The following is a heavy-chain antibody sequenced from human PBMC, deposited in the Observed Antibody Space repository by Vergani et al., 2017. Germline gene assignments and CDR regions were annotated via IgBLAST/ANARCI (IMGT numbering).Heavy chain of an antibody. V-gene: IGHV5-10-1*03. CDR2: IDPSDSYT. CDR1: GYSFTSYW. Sequence: EVQLVQSGAEVKTPGESLRISCKGSGYSFTSYWISWVRQMPGKGLEWMGRIDPSDSYTNYSPSFQGHVTISADKSISTAYLQWSSLKASDTAMYYCAREGIVVVVAAPIDYWGQGTLVTVSS. D-gene: IGHD2-15*01. J-gene: IGHJ4*02. CDR3: AREGIVVVVAAPIDY.